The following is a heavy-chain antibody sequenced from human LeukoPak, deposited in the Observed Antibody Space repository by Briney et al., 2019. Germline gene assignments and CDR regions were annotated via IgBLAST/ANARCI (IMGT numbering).Heavy chain of an antibody. CDR1: GFTFSSYG. CDR2: ISYDGSNK. Sequence: GGSLRLSCAASGFTFSSYGMHWVRQAPGKGLEWVAVISYDGSNKYYADSVKGRFTISRDNSKNTLYLQMNSLRAEDTAVYYCAKGKGDYDILTGDFYYYGMDVWGKGTTATVSS. V-gene: IGHV3-30*18. J-gene: IGHJ6*04. D-gene: IGHD3-9*01. CDR3: AKGKGDYDILTGDFYYYGMDV.